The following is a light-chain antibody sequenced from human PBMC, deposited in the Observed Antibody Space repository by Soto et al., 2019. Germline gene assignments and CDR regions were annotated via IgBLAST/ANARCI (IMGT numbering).Light chain of an antibody. V-gene: IGLV2-14*03. CDR1: SSDVGGYNY. Sequence: QSALTQAASVSGSPGQSITISCTGTSSDVGGYNYVSWFQQHPGKTPKLMIYDVTNRPSGISNRFSGSKSGNTASLTISGLQAEDEADYYCHSYTTSNTYVFGTGTKLTVL. CDR2: DVT. J-gene: IGLJ1*01. CDR3: HSYTTSNTYV.